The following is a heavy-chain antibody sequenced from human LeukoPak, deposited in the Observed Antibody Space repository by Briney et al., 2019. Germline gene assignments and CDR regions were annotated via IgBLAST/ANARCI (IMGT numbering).Heavy chain of an antibody. J-gene: IGHJ3*01. V-gene: IGHV5-51*01. CDR3: AGRDVAVPTALVAFDV. CDR1: GYSFTSYW. D-gene: IGHD2-2*01. Sequence: GESLKISCKGSGYSFTSYWIGWVRQMPGKGLEWMGIIYPGDSETTYSPSFQGQVTISVDKSISTAYLQWSSLKASDTAMYYCAGRDVAVPTALVAFDVWGQGTMVTVS. CDR2: IYPGDSET.